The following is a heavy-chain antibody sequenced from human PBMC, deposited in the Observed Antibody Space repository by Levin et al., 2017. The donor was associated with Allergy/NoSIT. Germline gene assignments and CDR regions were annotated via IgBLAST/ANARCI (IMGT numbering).Heavy chain of an antibody. CDR2: IKPDGSEK. V-gene: IGHV3-7*01. CDR1: GFTFSSYW. Sequence: GESLKISCAASGFTFSSYWMSWVRQAPGKGLEWVANIKPDGSEKYYVDSVKGRFTISRDNSKNTLYLQMNSLRAEDTAVYYCARDYSAFSGSLNPWGQGTLVTVSS. D-gene: IGHD1-26*01. CDR3: ARDYSAFSGSLNP. J-gene: IGHJ5*02.